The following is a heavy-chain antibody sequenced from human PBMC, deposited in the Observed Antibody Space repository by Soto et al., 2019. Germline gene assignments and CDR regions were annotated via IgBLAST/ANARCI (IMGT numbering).Heavy chain of an antibody. D-gene: IGHD2-15*01. V-gene: IGHV4-59*12. CDR1: GGSINNYS. Sequence: PSETLSLTCTVSGGSINNYSWSWIRQPPGKGLEWIGDIHYSGSTKYNPALKSRVTISVDMSKNQFSLKLSSVTASDTAVYYCARSIVEDVWGKGTTVTVSS. CDR3: ARSIVEDV. CDR2: IHYSGST. J-gene: IGHJ6*04.